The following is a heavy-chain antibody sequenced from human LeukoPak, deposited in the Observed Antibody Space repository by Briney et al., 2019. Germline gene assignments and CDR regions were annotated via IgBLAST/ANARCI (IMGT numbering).Heavy chain of an antibody. Sequence: SGTLSLTCTVSGGSISSYYWSWLRQPPGKGLEWIGYIYYSGSTNYNPSLKSRVTISVDTSKNQFSLKLSSVTAADTAVYYCARSSGWKYNIDYWGQGTLVTVSS. CDR3: ARSSGWKYNIDY. V-gene: IGHV4-59*01. J-gene: IGHJ4*02. CDR2: IYYSGST. D-gene: IGHD6-19*01. CDR1: GGSISSYY.